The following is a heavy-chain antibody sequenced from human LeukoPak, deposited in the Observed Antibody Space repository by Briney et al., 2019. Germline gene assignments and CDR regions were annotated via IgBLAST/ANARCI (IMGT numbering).Heavy chain of an antibody. CDR2: IDSRDNP. CDR3: ARESTPLRSAFDP. CDR1: GFTVRNNH. J-gene: IGHJ5*02. V-gene: IGHV3-53*04. Sequence: GGSLRLSCAASGFTVRNNHMSWVRQAPGQGLEWVSVIDSRDNPYHAGSVKGRFTISRHTSKNTLYLQMNSLRAEDTAVYYCARESTPLRSAFDPWGPGTLVTVSS.